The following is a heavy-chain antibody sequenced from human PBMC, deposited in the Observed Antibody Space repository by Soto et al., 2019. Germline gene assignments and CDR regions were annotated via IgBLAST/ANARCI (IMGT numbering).Heavy chain of an antibody. V-gene: IGHV1-69*01. Sequence: QVQLVQSGAEVKKPGSSVKVSCKASGGTFSSFAISWVRQAPGQGLEWMGGIIPISGTTSYAQKFQGRVTITADESTSTAYMEVTTLRPEGTAVYYCARDRDHTYDYWGQGTLVTVSS. CDR2: IIPISGTT. J-gene: IGHJ4*02. CDR1: GGTFSSFA. CDR3: ARDRDHTYDY.